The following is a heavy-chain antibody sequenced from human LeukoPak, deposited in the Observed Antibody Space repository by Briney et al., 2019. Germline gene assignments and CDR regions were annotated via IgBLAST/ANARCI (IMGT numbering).Heavy chain of an antibody. CDR1: GFTFSSYG. J-gene: IGHJ6*02. V-gene: IGHV3-33*01. CDR2: IWSDGSSK. Sequence: PGGSLTLSCAASGFTFSSYGMHGVRQAPGKGLEWVADIWSDGSSKHYGNSVKGQFTISRDNSKNTLYLQMNSLRAEDTAVYHCARGQSPSYYDMDVWGQGTTVTVSS. D-gene: IGHD6-19*01. CDR3: ARGQSPSYYDMDV.